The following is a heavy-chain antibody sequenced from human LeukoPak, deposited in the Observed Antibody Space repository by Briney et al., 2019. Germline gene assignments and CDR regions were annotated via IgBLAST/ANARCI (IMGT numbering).Heavy chain of an antibody. CDR3: ARDIGEWFGERWAFDAY. CDR2: ISSSGSYI. V-gene: IGHV3-21*01. D-gene: IGHD3-10*01. CDR1: GFTFSSYS. Sequence: GGSLRLSCAASGFTFSSYSMNWVRQAPGKGLEWVSSISSSGSYISYADSVKGRFTISRDNAKNSLYLQMNSLRAEDTAVYYCARDIGEWFGERWAFDAYWGQGTLVTASS. J-gene: IGHJ4*02.